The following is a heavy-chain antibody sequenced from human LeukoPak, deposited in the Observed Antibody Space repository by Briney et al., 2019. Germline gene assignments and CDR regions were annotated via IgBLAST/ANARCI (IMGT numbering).Heavy chain of an antibody. CDR2: IHPSGGST. J-gene: IGHJ4*02. Sequence: ASVKVSCKASGYTFTSYYVHWVRQAPGQGLEWMGIIHPSGGSTRYAQQFQGRVTLTRDTSASTVYMELSSLRSEDTAVYYCARGRTTAGPFDYWGQGTLVTVSS. CDR1: GYTFTSYY. CDR3: ARGRTTAGPFDY. D-gene: IGHD1-7*01. V-gene: IGHV1-46*01.